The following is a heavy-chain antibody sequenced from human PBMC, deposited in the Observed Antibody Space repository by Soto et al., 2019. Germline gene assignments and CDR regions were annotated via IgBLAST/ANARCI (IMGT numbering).Heavy chain of an antibody. CDR2: ISYDGSNK. CDR3: AKGGIAIYGMDV. CDR1: GFTFSSYG. J-gene: IGHJ6*02. Sequence: QVQLVESGVGVVQPGRSLRLSCAASGFTFSSYGMHWVRQAPGKGLEWVAVISYDGSNKYYADSVKGRFTISRDNSKNTLYLQMNSLRAEDTAVYYCAKGGIAIYGMDVWGQGTTVTVSS. V-gene: IGHV3-30*18. D-gene: IGHD6-13*01.